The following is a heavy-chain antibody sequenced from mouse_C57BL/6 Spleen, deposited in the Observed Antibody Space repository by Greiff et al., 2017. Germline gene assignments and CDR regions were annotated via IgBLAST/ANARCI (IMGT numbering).Heavy chain of an antibody. Sequence: DVKLVESGGGLVKPGGSLKLSCAASGFTFSSYAMSWVRQTPEKRLEWVATISDGGSYTYYPDNVKGRFTISRDNAKNNLYLQMSHLKSEDTAMYYCARAIYDGYPYAMDYWGQGTSVTVSS. D-gene: IGHD2-3*01. CDR2: ISDGGSYT. J-gene: IGHJ4*01. CDR3: ARAIYDGYPYAMDY. V-gene: IGHV5-4*03. CDR1: GFTFSSYA.